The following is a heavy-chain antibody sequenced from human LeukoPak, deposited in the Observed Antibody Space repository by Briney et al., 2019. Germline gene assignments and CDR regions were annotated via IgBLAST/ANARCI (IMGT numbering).Heavy chain of an antibody. CDR3: AKARTPVTSYFDK. Sequence: PGGSLRHSCAASGFTFSTYTMSWVRQAPGKGLEWFSATSGADDGYYADSVKGRFTISRDNSKNTLYLQMNSLRAEDTAVYYCAKARTPVTSYFDKWGQGTLVTVSS. J-gene: IGHJ4*02. CDR1: GFTFSTYT. V-gene: IGHV3-23*01. CDR2: TSGADDG. D-gene: IGHD4-23*01.